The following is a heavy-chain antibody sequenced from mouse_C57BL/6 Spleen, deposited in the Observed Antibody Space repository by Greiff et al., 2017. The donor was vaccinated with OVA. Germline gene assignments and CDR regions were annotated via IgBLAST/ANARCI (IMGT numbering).Heavy chain of an antibody. Sequence: VKLQESGAELVKPGASVKLSCKASGYTFTSYWMHWVKQRPGQGLEWIGMIHPNSGSTNYNEKFKSKATLTVDKSSSTAYMQLSSLTSEDSAVYYCARRTGTFYFDYWGQGTTLTVSS. CDR2: IHPNSGST. CDR3: ARRTGTFYFDY. V-gene: IGHV1-64*01. CDR1: GYTFTSYW. D-gene: IGHD4-1*01. J-gene: IGHJ2*01.